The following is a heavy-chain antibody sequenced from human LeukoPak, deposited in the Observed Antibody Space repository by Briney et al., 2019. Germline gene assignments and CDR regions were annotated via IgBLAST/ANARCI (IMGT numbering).Heavy chain of an antibody. V-gene: IGHV4-4*07. Sequence: PSETLSLTYTVSGGSISSYYWSWLRQPAGKGLEWIGRIYTSGSTNYNPSLKSRVTMSVDTSKNQFSLKLSSVTAADTAVYYCARGFQSRRYCSGGSCLNWFDPWGQGTLVTVSS. CDR3: ARGFQSRRYCSGGSCLNWFDP. CDR1: GGSISSYY. J-gene: IGHJ5*02. D-gene: IGHD2-15*01. CDR2: IYTSGST.